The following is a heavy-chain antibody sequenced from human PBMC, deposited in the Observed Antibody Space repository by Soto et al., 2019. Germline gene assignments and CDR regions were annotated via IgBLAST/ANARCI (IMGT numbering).Heavy chain of an antibody. D-gene: IGHD3-3*01. CDR3: ARGREYYDFWSGYSSGYYGMDV. J-gene: IGHJ6*02. V-gene: IGHV4-34*01. CDR2: INHSGST. CDR1: GGSFSGYY. Sequence: LSLTCAVYGGSFSGYYWSWIRQPPGKGLEWIGEINHSGSTNYNPSLKSRVTISVDTSKNQFSLKLSSVTAADTAVYYCARGREYYDFWSGYSSGYYGMDVWGQGTTVTVSS.